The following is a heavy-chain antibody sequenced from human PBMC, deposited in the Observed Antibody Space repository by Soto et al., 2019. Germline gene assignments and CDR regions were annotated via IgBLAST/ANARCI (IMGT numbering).Heavy chain of an antibody. CDR1: GFTFSSYS. D-gene: IGHD2-15*01. CDR2: ISGTSDYI. J-gene: IGHJ6*02. V-gene: IGHV3-21*01. CDR3: ARDHRYCSGSSCRPYYYYYGMDV. Sequence: GGSLRLSCAASGFTFSSYSMNWVRQAPGRGLEWVAAISGTSDYIYYADSVKGRFTISRDNAKTSLYIQMNSLRDEDTAVYYCARDHRYCSGSSCRPYYYYYGMDVWGQGTTVTVSS.